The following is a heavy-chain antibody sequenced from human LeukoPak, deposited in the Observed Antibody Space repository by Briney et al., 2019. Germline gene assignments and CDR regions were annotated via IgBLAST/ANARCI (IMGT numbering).Heavy chain of an antibody. J-gene: IGHJ5*02. Sequence: PGGTLRLSCAASGFTFSSYGMSWVRQAPGKGLEWVSAISGSGGSTYYADSVKGRFTISRDNSKNTLYLQMNSLRAEDTAVYYCAKIGGVPTMVRGVMDWFDPWGQGTLVTVSS. CDR1: GFTFSSYG. V-gene: IGHV3-23*01. D-gene: IGHD3-10*01. CDR2: ISGSGGST. CDR3: AKIGGVPTMVRGVMDWFDP.